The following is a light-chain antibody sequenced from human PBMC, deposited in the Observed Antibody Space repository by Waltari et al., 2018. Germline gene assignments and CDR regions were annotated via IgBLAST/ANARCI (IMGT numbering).Light chain of an antibody. V-gene: IGKV1-39*01. CDR3: QQSYDTPYT. CDR2: AAS. J-gene: IGKJ2*01. Sequence: IQLTQSPSSLSASVGDRVTIPCRASQTITTYLHCYQQKPGKAPNLLIYAASNLQSGVPSRFSGSGSGSDFTLTISSLQPEDFATYFCQQSYDTPYTFGQGTKLEI. CDR1: QTITTY.